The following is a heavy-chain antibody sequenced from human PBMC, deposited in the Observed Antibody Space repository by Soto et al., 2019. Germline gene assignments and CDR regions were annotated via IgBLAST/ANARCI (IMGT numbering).Heavy chain of an antibody. CDR1: GYTFGVYW. D-gene: IGHD6-19*01. CDR2: IDPSDSMT. CDR3: AIDRAGRGYFDH. Sequence: GESLKISCKGSGYTFGVYWINWVRQMPGKGLEWMGRIDPSDSMTTYNPSFQGHVTLSVDKSITTAYLQWSSLKAADTAMYYYAIDRAGRGYFDHWGQGLLVTVSS. V-gene: IGHV5-10-1*01. J-gene: IGHJ4*02.